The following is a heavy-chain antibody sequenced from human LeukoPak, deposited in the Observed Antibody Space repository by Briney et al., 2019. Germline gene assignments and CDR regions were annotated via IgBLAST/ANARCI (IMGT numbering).Heavy chain of an antibody. CDR2: INPSGGST. J-gene: IGHJ6*02. V-gene: IGHV1-46*01. CDR1: GYTFTSYY. Sequence: ASVKVSCKASGYTFTSYYMHWVRQAPGQGLEWMGIINPSGGSTSYAQKFQGRVTMTTDTSTSTAYMELRSLRSDDTAVYYCARIVVVVAATGAYYYYGMDVWGQGTTVTVSS. CDR3: ARIVVVVAATGAYYYYGMDV. D-gene: IGHD2-15*01.